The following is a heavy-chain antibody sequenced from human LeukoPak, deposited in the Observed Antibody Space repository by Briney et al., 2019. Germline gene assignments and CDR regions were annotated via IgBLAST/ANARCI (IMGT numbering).Heavy chain of an antibody. CDR3: ARDFDDFWSGYYRDYYYYMDV. CDR2: IYTSGST. V-gene: IGHV4-61*02. Sequence: SETLSLTCTVSGGSISSGSYYWRWIRQPAGKGLEWIGRIYTSGSTNYNPSLKSRVTISEHTSKNQFSLKLSSVTAADTAVYYCARDFDDFWSGYYRDYYYYMDVWGKGTTVTVSS. CDR1: GGSISSGSYY. D-gene: IGHD3-3*01. J-gene: IGHJ6*03.